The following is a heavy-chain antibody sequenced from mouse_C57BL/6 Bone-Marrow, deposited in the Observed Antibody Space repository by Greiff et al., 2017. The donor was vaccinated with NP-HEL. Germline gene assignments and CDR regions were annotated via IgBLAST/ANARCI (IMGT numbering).Heavy chain of an antibody. J-gene: IGHJ2*01. CDR2: ISSGSSTI. CDR1: GFTFSDYG. V-gene: IGHV5-17*01. D-gene: IGHD2-2*01. Sequence: EVMLVESGGGLVKPGGSLKLSCAASGFTFSDYGMHWVRQAPEKGLEWVAYISSGSSTIYYADTVKGRFTISRDNAKNTLFLQMTSLRSEDTAMYYSAGSTMVTFDYWGQGTTLTVSS. CDR3: AGSTMVTFDY.